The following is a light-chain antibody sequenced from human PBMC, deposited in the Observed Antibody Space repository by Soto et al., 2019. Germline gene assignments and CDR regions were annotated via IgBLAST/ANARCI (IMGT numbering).Light chain of an antibody. Sequence: EIALTQSPATLSFSPREGPSLSCRASQIVSINFLAWYQQKPGRSPRLLIYTASTRATGVPDRFSGSGSGTDFTLTISGLEPEDFAMHYCQEYGSTSHTFGLGTKVDIK. J-gene: IGKJ2*01. CDR3: QEYGSTSHT. CDR2: TAS. CDR1: QIVSINF. V-gene: IGKV3-20*01.